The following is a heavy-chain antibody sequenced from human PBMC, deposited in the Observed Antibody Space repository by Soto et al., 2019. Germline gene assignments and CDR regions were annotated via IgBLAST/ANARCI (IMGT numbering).Heavy chain of an antibody. Sequence: SETLSLTCTVSGGSINSGGNYWSGIRQHPGKGLEWIGYIYYSGSTYYNPSLKSRVTISVDTSKNQFSLKLSAVTAAGTAVYYCARHYCINGSCSTYNDTDIWGQGTMVTV. J-gene: IGHJ3*02. CDR3: ARHYCINGSCSTYNDTDI. CDR2: IYYSGST. CDR1: GGSINSGGNY. D-gene: IGHD2-15*01. V-gene: IGHV4-31*03.